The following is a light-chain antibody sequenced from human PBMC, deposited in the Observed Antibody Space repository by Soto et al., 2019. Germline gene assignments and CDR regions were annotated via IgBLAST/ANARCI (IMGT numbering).Light chain of an antibody. CDR1: QSVSRN. V-gene: IGKV3-15*01. Sequence: EIVMTQSPGTLSVSPGERVTLSCRASQSVSRNLAWYQQRPGQPPRLLIYAASTRATGIPGRFSGSGSGTEFTLTISSLQSEDFATYYCQQYENWPPMYTFGQGTKLDIK. CDR2: AAS. CDR3: QQYENWPPMYT. J-gene: IGKJ2*01.